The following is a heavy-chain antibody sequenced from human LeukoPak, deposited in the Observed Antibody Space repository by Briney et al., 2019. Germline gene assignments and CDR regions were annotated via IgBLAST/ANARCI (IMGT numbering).Heavy chain of an antibody. D-gene: IGHD3-10*01. CDR2: IKEDGSEK. CDR3: AREVYGSGKSWFDP. J-gene: IGHJ5*02. Sequence: PGGSLRLSCAASGFTFSRQWMTWVRQAPGKGLEWVANIKEDGSEKYYVDSVKGRFTISRDNAKNSLYLQMNSLRAEDTSVYYCAREVYGSGKSWFDPWGQGTLVIVSS. V-gene: IGHV3-7*01. CDR1: GFTFSRQW.